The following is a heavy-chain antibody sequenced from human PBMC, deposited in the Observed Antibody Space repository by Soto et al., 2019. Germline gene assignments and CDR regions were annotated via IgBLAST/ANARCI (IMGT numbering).Heavy chain of an antibody. Sequence: SETLSLTCTVSGGSISSDYWSWIRLPAGKGLEWIGRFYTSGSTNYNPSLKSRVTMSEDTSKNQFSLKLSSVTAADTAVYYCAREHWELPYYYCGMDVWGQGTTVTVSS. CDR2: FYTSGST. CDR1: GGSISSDY. J-gene: IGHJ6*02. D-gene: IGHD1-26*01. CDR3: AREHWELPYYYCGMDV. V-gene: IGHV4-4*07.